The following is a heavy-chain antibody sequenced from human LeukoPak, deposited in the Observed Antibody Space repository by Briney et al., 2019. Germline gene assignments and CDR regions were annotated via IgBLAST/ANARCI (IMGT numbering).Heavy chain of an antibody. J-gene: IGHJ4*02. CDR1: GGSFSGHY. D-gene: IGHD6-13*01. CDR3: ARYPAAGTTLYYFDY. V-gene: IGHV4-34*01. Sequence: PSETLSPTCAVYGGSFSGHYWTWIRQPPGKGLEWIGEINHSGSTNYNPSLKSRVTISVDTSKNQFSLKLSSVTAADTAVYYCARYPAAGTTLYYFDYWGQGTLVTVSS. CDR2: INHSGST.